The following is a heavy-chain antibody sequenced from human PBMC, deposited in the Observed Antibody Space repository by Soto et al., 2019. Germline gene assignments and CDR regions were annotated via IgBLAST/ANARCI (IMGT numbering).Heavy chain of an antibody. D-gene: IGHD6-13*01. CDR3: ARGSSGYICSWYYFDY. V-gene: IGHV3-23*01. CDR2: ISGIGGST. CDR1: GFTFTDYA. J-gene: IGHJ4*02. Sequence: GGSLRLSCAASGFTFTDYALSWVRQAPGKGLEWVATISGIGGSTYLADSENGRLIISRNNYKTTVSLLMKSLKAEDTAVYVSARGSSGYICSWYYFDYWGRGTLVTVSS.